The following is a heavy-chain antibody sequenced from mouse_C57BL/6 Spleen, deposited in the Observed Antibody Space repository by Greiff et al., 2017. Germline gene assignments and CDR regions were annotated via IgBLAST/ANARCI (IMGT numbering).Heavy chain of an antibody. D-gene: IGHD3-3*01. Sequence: LQQSGASVKISCKSSGYAFSSYWMNWVKQRLGKGLEWTGQIYPGDGDTNYNGKFKGKATLTADKSSRTAYMQRSSLTSEDSAVYFCARGDGGYFDYWGQGTTLTVSS. CDR3: ARGDGGYFDY. CDR1: GYAFSSYW. V-gene: IGHV1-80*01. CDR2: IYPGDGDT. J-gene: IGHJ2*01.